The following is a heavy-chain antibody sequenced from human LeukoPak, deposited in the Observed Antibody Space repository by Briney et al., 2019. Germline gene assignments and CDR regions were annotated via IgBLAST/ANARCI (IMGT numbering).Heavy chain of an antibody. J-gene: IGHJ1*01. CDR1: GRSISSYY. CDR3: ARDSAAAGNLQH. CDR2: IDTSGST. V-gene: IGHV4-4*07. Sequence: SDTLSLTCAVSGRSISSYYWSWIRQPAGKGLEWIVRIDTSGSTNYNPSLKSRVTMSLDTSKNQFSLKLSSVTAADTAVYYCARDSAAAGNLQHWGEGTLVTVSS. D-gene: IGHD6-13*01.